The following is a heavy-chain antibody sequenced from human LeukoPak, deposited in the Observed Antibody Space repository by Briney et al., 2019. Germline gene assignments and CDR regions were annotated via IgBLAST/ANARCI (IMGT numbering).Heavy chain of an antibody. CDR3: ARHGSVRSPLYP. CDR1: GGSISSYY. Sequence: PSETLSLTCTVSGGSISSYYWSWIRQPPGKGLEWIVYIYATGSTNYIPSLKSRVTISVDTSKNQFSLNLRSVTAADTAVYYCARHGSVRSPLYPWGQGTLVTVSS. J-gene: IGHJ5*02. V-gene: IGHV4-4*09. D-gene: IGHD3-10*01. CDR2: IYATGST.